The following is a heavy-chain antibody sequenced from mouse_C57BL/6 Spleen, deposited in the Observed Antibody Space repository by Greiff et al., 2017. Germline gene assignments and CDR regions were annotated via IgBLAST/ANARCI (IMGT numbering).Heavy chain of an antibody. CDR3: TTWFITTVVATKDY. CDR2: IDPENGDT. D-gene: IGHD1-1*01. CDR1: GFNIKDDY. Sequence: EVQLQQSGAELVRPGASVKLSCTASGFNIKDDYMHWVKQRPEQGLEWIGWIDPENGDTEYASKFQGKATITADTSSNTAYLQLSSLTSEDTAVYYCTTWFITTVVATKDYWGQGTTLTVSS. V-gene: IGHV14-4*01. J-gene: IGHJ2*01.